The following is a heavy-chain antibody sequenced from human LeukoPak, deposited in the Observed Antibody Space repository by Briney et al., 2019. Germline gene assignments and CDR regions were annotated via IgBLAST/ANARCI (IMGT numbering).Heavy chain of an antibody. J-gene: IGHJ4*02. Sequence: GGSLRLSCAASGFIVSSNYMTWVRQAPGKGLEWVSVIHGSGNTYYADSVKGRFTISRDNSKNTVYLQMNSLRAEDTAIYYCARGGVLGSENYSISSYWGQETLVT. V-gene: IGHV3-53*01. CDR1: GFIVSSNY. D-gene: IGHD3-10*02. CDR2: IHGSGNT. CDR3: ARGGVLGSENYSISSY.